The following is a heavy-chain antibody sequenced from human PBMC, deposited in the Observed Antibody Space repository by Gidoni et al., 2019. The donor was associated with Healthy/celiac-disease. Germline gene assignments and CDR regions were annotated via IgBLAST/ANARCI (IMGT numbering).Heavy chain of an antibody. D-gene: IGHD7-27*01. CDR1: GGSISSSSYY. J-gene: IGHJ6*02. CDR2: IYYGGST. V-gene: IGHV4-39*01. Sequence: QLQLQDSGPGLVQPSEPLSLPCTVSGGSISSSSYYWGWIRPHPGKGLEGIGGIYYGGSTYYNPSLKGRVTISVDTSKNQCSLKLSSVTAADTAVYYCARHYGGLGIYGMDVWGQGTTVTVSS. CDR3: ARHYGGLGIYGMDV.